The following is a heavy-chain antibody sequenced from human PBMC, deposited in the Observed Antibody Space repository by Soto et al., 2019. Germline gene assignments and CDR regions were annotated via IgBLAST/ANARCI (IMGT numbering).Heavy chain of an antibody. CDR1: GFTFSSYA. D-gene: IGHD5-12*01. V-gene: IGHV3-30*18. CDR2: ISYDGSNK. J-gene: IGHJ4*02. CDR3: ANNRWGSGYEIDY. Sequence: GALRLSCAASGFTFSSYAMSWVRQAPGKGLEWVAVISYDGSNKYYADSVKGRFTISRDNSKNTLYLQMNSLRAEDTAVYYCANNRWGSGYEIDYWGQGTLVTVSS.